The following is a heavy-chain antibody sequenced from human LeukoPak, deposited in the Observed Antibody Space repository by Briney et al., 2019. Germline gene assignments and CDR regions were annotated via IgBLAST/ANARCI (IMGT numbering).Heavy chain of an antibody. CDR1: GGSISSYY. CDR2: IYYSGST. J-gene: IGHJ3*02. CDR3: ARDEPRDSSSWYNAFDI. Sequence: SETLSLTCTVSGGSISSYYWSWIRQPPGKGLEWIGYIYYSGSTNYNPSLKSRVTISVDTSKNQFSLKLSSVTAADTAVYYCARDEPRDSSSWYNAFDIWGQGTMVTVSS. D-gene: IGHD6-13*01. V-gene: IGHV4-59*01.